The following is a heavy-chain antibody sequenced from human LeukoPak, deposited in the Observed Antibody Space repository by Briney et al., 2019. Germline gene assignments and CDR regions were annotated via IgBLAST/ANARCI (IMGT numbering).Heavy chain of an antibody. J-gene: IGHJ4*02. V-gene: IGHV3-21*01. Sequence: PGGSLRLSCAASGFTFSSYSMNWVRQAPGKGLEWVSSISSSSSYIYYADSVKGRFTISRDNAKNSLYLQMNSLRAEGTAVYYCARLGDYGSGSYYPTKDYWGQGTLVTVSS. CDR3: ARLGDYGSGSYYPTKDY. CDR1: GFTFSSYS. CDR2: ISSSSSYI. D-gene: IGHD3-10*01.